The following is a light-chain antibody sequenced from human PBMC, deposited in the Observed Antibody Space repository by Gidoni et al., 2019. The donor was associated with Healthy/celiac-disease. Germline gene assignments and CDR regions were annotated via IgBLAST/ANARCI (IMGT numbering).Light chain of an antibody. CDR2: GKN. V-gene: IGLV3-19*01. CDR3: NSRDSSGNPR. J-gene: IGLJ2*01. CDR1: SLRSYY. Sequence: SSELPQDPAVSVALGQTVRITCQGDSLRSYYASWYQQKPGQAPVLVIYGKNNRPSGIPDRFSGSSSGNTASLTITGAQAEDEADYYCNSRDSSGNPRFGGGTKLTVL.